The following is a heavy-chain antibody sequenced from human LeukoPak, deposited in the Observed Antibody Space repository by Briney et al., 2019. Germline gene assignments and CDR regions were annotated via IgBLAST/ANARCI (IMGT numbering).Heavy chain of an antibody. CDR1: GGTFSSYA. J-gene: IGHJ4*02. CDR2: IIPILGIA. CDR3: ARGFSGWPPPADY. D-gene: IGHD6-19*01. Sequence: SVKVSCKASGGTFSSYAISWVRQAPGQGLEWMGRIIPILGIANYAQKFQGRVTITADKSTSTAYMELSSLRSEDTAVYYCARGFSGWPPPADYWGQGTLVTVSS. V-gene: IGHV1-69*04.